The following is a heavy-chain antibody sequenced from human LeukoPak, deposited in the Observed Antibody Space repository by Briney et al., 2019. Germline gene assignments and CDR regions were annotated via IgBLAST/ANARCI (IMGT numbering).Heavy chain of an antibody. V-gene: IGHV3-23*01. D-gene: IGHD5-18*01. CDR1: GFTFSSYA. J-gene: IGHJ4*02. CDR3: AKVSFRGYSYDAFDY. Sequence: PGGSLRLSCAASGFTFSSYAMSWVRQAPGEGLQWVSAISGSGGSTYYADSVKGRFTISRDNPKNTLYLQMNSLRAEDTAVYYCAKVSFRGYSYDAFDYWGQGTLVTVSS. CDR2: ISGSGGST.